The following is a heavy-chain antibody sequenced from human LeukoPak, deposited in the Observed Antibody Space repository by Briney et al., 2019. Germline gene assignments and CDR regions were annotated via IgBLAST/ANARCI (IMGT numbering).Heavy chain of an antibody. CDR2: INHSGST. V-gene: IGHV4-34*01. CDR1: GGSFSGYY. D-gene: IGHD2-21*02. CDR3: ARGFRRGAFVVVTASSFFDY. Sequence: PSETLSLTCGVYGGSFSGYYWSWIRQPPGKGLEWIGEINHSGSTNYNPSLKSRVTISVDTSKNQFSLKLSSVTAADTAVYYCARGFRRGAFVVVTASSFFDYWGQGTLVTVSS. J-gene: IGHJ4*02.